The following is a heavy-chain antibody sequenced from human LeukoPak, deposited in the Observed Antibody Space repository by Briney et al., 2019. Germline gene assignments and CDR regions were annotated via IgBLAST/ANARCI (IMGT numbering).Heavy chain of an antibody. Sequence: SETLSLTCTVSGGSISSYYWSWIRQPPGKGLEWIGYIYYSGSTNYNPSLKGRVTISVDTSKNQFSLKLSSVTAADTAVYYCARRYYDSSGYPKLLHWYFDLWGRGTLVTVSS. CDR2: IYYSGST. V-gene: IGHV4-59*08. D-gene: IGHD3-22*01. J-gene: IGHJ2*01. CDR1: GGSISSYY. CDR3: ARRYYDSSGYPKLLHWYFDL.